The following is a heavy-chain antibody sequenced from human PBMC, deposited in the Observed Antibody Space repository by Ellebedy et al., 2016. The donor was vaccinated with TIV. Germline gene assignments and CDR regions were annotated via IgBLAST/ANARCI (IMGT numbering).Heavy chain of an antibody. CDR2: IYYSGSI. CDR3: ARDSGLVAIFDY. D-gene: IGHD5-12*01. Sequence: MPGGSLRLSCTVSGASISGSAYYWGWIRQPPGKGLEWLGSIYYSGSIYHNPSLKSRVTISLDTSKNQFSLKLSSVTAADTAVYYCARDSGLVAIFDYWGQGALVTVSS. CDR1: GASISGSAYY. V-gene: IGHV4-39*07. J-gene: IGHJ4*02.